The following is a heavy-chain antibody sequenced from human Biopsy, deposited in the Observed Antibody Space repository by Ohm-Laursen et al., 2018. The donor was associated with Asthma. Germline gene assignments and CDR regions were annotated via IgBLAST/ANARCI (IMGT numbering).Heavy chain of an antibody. CDR2: IYYSGST. D-gene: IGHD4-17*01. CDR1: GGSINIGDYY. Sequence: TLSLTCLVSGGSINIGDYYWSWIRQHPVKGLEWIGHIYYSGSTYYNPSLKSRVSISLDTSKNQFSLSLTSVTAADTAVYYCARTTYGHDGFDSWGQGTLVTVSS. V-gene: IGHV4-31*03. J-gene: IGHJ5*01. CDR3: ARTTYGHDGFDS.